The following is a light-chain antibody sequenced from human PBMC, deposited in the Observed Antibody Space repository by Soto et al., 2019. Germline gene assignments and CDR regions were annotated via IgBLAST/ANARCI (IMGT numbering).Light chain of an antibody. CDR2: GNT. J-gene: IGLJ1*01. CDR3: QSYDSSLSGYV. CDR1: SSNIGAGYP. Sequence: QSVLTQPPSVSGAPGQRITISCTGSSSNIGAGYPAHWYQQLPGTAPKLLIFGNTIRPSGVPDRFSGSRSGLAITGLQAEDEADYYCQSYDSSLSGYVFGTGTKVTVL. V-gene: IGLV1-40*01.